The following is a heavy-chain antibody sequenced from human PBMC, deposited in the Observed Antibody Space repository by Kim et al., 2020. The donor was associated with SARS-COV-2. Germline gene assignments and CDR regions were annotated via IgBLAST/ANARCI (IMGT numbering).Heavy chain of an antibody. Sequence: SETLSLTCTVSGGSISSGGYYWSWIRQHPGKGLEWIGYIYYSGSTYYNPSLKSRVTISVDTSKNQFSLKLSSVTAADTAVYYCAGDPLENPVPLGYYYYYGMDGWGQGTTVTVSS. CDR1: GGSISSGGYY. J-gene: IGHJ6*02. CDR2: IYYSGST. V-gene: IGHV4-31*03. CDR3: AGDPLENPVPLGYYYYYGMDG. D-gene: IGHD1-1*01.